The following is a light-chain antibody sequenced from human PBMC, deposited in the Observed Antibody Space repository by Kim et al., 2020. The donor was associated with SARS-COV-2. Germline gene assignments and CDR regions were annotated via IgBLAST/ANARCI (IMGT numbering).Light chain of an antibody. CDR3: QQYGASPFT. CDR1: QSVSNSY. CDR2: GAS. Sequence: WSPGERVTLSCRASQSVSNSYLAWYQHKPGQTPRLLIYGASTRAVGIPDKFTGSGSGTDFTLTISRLDPEDVAVYYCQQYGASPFTFGQGTKLEI. V-gene: IGKV3-20*01. J-gene: IGKJ2*01.